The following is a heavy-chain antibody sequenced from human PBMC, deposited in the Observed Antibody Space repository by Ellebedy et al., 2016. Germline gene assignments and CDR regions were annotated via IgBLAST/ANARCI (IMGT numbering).Heavy chain of an antibody. D-gene: IGHD6-13*01. V-gene: IGHV3-23*01. CDR1: GFTFSSCA. CDR2: ITGSGYST. Sequence: GESLKISXAASGFTFSSCAMSWVRQAPGKGLEWVSGITGSGYSTYYADSVKGRFTISRDNSKNTLYLHMNGLRAADTAIYYCPKGYGWGSSWADEFDYWGQGTLVTVSS. CDR3: PKGYGWGSSWADEFDY. J-gene: IGHJ4*02.